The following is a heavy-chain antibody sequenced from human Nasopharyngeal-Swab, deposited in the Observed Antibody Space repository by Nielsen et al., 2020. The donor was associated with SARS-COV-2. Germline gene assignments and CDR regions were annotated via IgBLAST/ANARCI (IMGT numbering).Heavy chain of an antibody. CDR2: INAGNGNT. V-gene: IGHV1-3*01. D-gene: IGHD6-19*01. CDR3: ARGVVAVAGPDFDY. J-gene: IGHJ4*02. Sequence: ASVKVSCKASGYTFTSYAMHWVRQAPGQRLEWMGWINAGNGNTKYSQKFQGRVTITRDTSAGTAYMELSSLRSEDTAVYYCARGVVAVAGPDFDYWGQGTLVTVSS. CDR1: GYTFTSYA.